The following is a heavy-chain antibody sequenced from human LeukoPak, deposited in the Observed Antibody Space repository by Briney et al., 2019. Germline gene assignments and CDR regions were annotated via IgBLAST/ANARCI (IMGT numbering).Heavy chain of an antibody. CDR1: GFSFSTYS. CDR2: ISNNGDST. Sequence: GGSLRLACVASGFSFSTYSMDWVRQAPGKGLEYVSAISNNGDSTNYANSVRGRFTISRDNSKNTLYLQMGSLRVEDMAVYYCTREGSVAAFGPRRPFDYWGQGTLVTVSA. D-gene: IGHD3-16*01. CDR3: TREGSVAAFGPRRPFDY. V-gene: IGHV3-64*01. J-gene: IGHJ4*02.